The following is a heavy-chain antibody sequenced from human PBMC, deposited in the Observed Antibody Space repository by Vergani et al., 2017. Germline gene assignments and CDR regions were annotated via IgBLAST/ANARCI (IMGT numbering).Heavy chain of an antibody. V-gene: IGHV4-61*02. CDR3: ARLDPDYSNYGYYYYYMDV. D-gene: IGHD4-11*01. CDR1: GGSISSGSYY. CDR2: IYTSGST. Sequence: QVQLQESGPGLVKPSQTLSLTCTVSGGSISSGSYYWSWIRQPAGKGLEWIGRIYTSGSTNYNPSLKSRVTISVDTSKNQFSLKLSSVTAADTAVYYCARLDPDYSNYGYYYYYMDVWGKGTTVTVSS. J-gene: IGHJ6*03.